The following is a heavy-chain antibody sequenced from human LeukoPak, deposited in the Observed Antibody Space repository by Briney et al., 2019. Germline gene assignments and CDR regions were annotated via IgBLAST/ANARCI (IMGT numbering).Heavy chain of an antibody. D-gene: IGHD2-15*01. CDR2: IYPADSDI. CDR1: GYSFTSHW. J-gene: IGHJ5*02. V-gene: IGHV5-51*01. CDR3: ARQEYCSGGSCYTWFDP. Sequence: GESLKISCKGSGYSFTSHWIGWVRQMPGKGLEWMGIIYPADSDIRYSPSFQGQVTISADKSISTACLQWSSLKASDTAMYYCARQEYCSGGSCYTWFDPWGQGTLVTVSS.